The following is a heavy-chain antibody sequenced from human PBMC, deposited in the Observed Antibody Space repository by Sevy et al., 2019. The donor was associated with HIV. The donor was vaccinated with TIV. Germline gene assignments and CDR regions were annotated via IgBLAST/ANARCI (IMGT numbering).Heavy chain of an antibody. D-gene: IGHD3-10*01. J-gene: IGHJ3*01. Sequence: LSLTCAASGFTFSRYGMHWVRQAPGKGLEWVAFIRYDGSTKYYAESVKGRFISRDNSKDTLYLQMNSLRGDDTSLYYCAKGLGMVQGALLSDDVWGQGTMVTVSS. CDR3: AKGLGMVQGALLSDDV. CDR1: GFTFSRYG. V-gene: IGHV3-30*02. CDR2: IRYDGSTK.